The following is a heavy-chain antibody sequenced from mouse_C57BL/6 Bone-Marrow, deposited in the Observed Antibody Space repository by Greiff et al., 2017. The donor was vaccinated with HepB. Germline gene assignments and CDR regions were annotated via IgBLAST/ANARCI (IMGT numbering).Heavy chain of an antibody. CDR1: GFNIKDTY. Sequence: VQLQQSGAELVKPGASVKLSCTASGFNIKDTYMHWVKQRPEQGLEGIGRIYPANGSTTYDPKFPGKATITAATSSNIAYLHLSSLTSEDTAVYYCARISPAFDSWGQGTPLTVSS. CDR3: ARISPAFDS. V-gene: IGHV14-3*02. D-gene: IGHD1-2*01. J-gene: IGHJ2*01. CDR2: IYPANGST.